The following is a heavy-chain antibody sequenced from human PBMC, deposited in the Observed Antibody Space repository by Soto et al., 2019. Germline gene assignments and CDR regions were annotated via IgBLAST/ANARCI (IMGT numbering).Heavy chain of an antibody. D-gene: IGHD2-15*01. V-gene: IGHV3-74*01. CDR1: GFTFSNYW. CDR2: VNSDGSST. J-gene: IGHJ4*02. Sequence: GGLLRLSCAASGFTFSNYWMHWVRQAPGKGLVWVSRVNSDGSSTSYADSVKGRFSISRDNAKSTLYLQMNSLRAEDTAVYYCAREIFYWGQGTLVTVSS. CDR3: AREIFY.